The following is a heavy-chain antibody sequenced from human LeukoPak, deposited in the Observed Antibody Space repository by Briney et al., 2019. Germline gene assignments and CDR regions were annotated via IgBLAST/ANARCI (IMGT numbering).Heavy chain of an antibody. J-gene: IGHJ4*02. CDR3: ARDAVAGTFDY. V-gene: IGHV1-18*01. CDR1: GYTFTSYG. CDR2: ISAYNGNT. Sequence: ASAKVSCEASGYTFTSYGISWVRQAPGQGLEWMGWISAYNGNTNYAQKFQGRVTITADKSTSTAYMELSSLRSEDTAVYYCARDAVAGTFDYWGQGTLVTVSS. D-gene: IGHD6-19*01.